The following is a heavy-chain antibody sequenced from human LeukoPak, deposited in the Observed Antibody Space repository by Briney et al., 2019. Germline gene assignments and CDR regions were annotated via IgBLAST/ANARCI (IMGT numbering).Heavy chain of an antibody. J-gene: IGHJ3*02. CDR2: INPTGGST. CDR3: ATDQVVAGTRNAFDI. V-gene: IGHV1-46*01. CDR1: GYTFPSYF. D-gene: IGHD2-15*01. Sequence: ASVNVSCKASGYTFPSYFMHWVRQAPGQGLEWMGIINPTGGSTTYAQKFQGRVTMTEDTSTDTAYMELSSLRSEDTAVYYCATDQVVAGTRNAFDIWGQGTMVTVSS.